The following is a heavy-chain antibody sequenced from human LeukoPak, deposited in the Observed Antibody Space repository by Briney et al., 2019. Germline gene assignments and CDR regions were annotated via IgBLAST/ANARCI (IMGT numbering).Heavy chain of an antibody. Sequence: SGTLSLTCAVSGGSISSSNWWSWVRQPPGKGLEWIGEIYHSGSTNYNPSLKSRVTISVDKSKNQFSLKLSSVTAADTAVYYCARDKAVGATLFDYWGQGTLVTVSS. CDR1: GGSISSSNW. CDR2: IYHSGST. D-gene: IGHD1-26*01. CDR3: ARDKAVGATLFDY. J-gene: IGHJ4*02. V-gene: IGHV4-4*02.